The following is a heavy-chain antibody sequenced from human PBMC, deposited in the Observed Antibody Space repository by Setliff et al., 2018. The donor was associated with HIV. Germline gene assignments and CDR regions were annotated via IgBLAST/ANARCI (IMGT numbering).Heavy chain of an antibody. Sequence: LSLTCTVSGGSISSGSYYWSWIRQPAGKGLEWIGRIYTSGSTNYNPSLKSRVTISVDTSKNQFSLKLSSVTAADTAVYYCARDGMVRGSKAFGYWGQGTLVTAPQ. CDR3: ARDGMVRGSKAFGY. CDR1: GGSISSGSYY. J-gene: IGHJ4*02. V-gene: IGHV4-61*02. D-gene: IGHD3-10*01. CDR2: IYTSGST.